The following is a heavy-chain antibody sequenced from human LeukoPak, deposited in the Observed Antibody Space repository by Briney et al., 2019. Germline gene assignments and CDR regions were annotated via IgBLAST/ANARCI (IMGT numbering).Heavy chain of an antibody. Sequence: PGGSLRLSCAASGFTFSIYSMSWVRLAPGKGLEWVASITSSSSFIYYADSVKGRFTISRDNSKNTLYLQMNSLRAEDTAVYYCGVVFWGQGTLVTVSS. CDR1: GFTFSIYS. CDR2: ITSSSSFI. CDR3: GVVF. J-gene: IGHJ4*02. V-gene: IGHV3-21*01.